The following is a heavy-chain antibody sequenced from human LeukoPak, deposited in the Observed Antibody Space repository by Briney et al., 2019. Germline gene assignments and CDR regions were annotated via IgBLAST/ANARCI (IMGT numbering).Heavy chain of an antibody. J-gene: IGHJ5*02. V-gene: IGHV4-39*01. CDR3: ARYSNSNWFDP. Sequence: SETLPLTCTVSGGSISSSSYYWGWLRQPPGKGLEGIGSIYYSGSTYYNTSLKSRVTISENTSKNQFSLKLSSVTAADTAVYYWARYSNSNWFDPWGQGTLVTVSS. CDR2: IYYSGST. CDR1: GGSISSSSYY. D-gene: IGHD4-11*01.